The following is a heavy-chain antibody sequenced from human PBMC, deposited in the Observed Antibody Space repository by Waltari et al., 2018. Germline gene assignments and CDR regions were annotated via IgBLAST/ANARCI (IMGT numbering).Heavy chain of an antibody. CDR3: ARWNYYDSSGEGGYFFDY. V-gene: IGHV1-69*01. Sequence: QVQLVQSGAEVKKPGSSVKVSCKASGGTFSSYAISWVRQAPGQGLEWMGGIIPIFGTANYAQKFQGRVTITADESTSTAYMELSSLGSKDTAVYYCARWNYYDSSGEGGYFFDYWGQGTLVTVSS. J-gene: IGHJ4*02. D-gene: IGHD3-22*01. CDR1: GGTFSSYA. CDR2: IIPIFGTA.